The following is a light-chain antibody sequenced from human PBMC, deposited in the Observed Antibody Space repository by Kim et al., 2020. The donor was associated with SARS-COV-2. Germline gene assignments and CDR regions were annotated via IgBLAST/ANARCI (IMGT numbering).Light chain of an antibody. J-gene: IGLJ2*01. CDR1: SRNVGGYNS. Sequence: GQSVPISATGPSRNVGGYNSASWYQQPPGKAPKLMIYEVSKLPSGVPDRFSGSKSGKAASLTVSALQAEDEADYYCSSYAGSNNLVFGGGTQLTVL. CDR2: EVS. CDR3: SSYAGSNNLV. V-gene: IGLV2-8*01.